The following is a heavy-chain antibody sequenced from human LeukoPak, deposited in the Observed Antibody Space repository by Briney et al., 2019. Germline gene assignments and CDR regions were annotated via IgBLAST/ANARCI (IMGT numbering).Heavy chain of an antibody. D-gene: IGHD2-21*02. V-gene: IGHV1-46*01. Sequence: ASVKVSCKASGYTFTSYYMHWVRQAPGQGLEWMGIINPSGGSTSYAQKFQGRVTMTRDMSTSTVYMELSSLRSEDTAVYYCARGRGAYCGGDCQNWFDPWGQGTLVTVSS. CDR2: INPSGGST. J-gene: IGHJ5*02. CDR3: ARGRGAYCGGDCQNWFDP. CDR1: GYTFTSYY.